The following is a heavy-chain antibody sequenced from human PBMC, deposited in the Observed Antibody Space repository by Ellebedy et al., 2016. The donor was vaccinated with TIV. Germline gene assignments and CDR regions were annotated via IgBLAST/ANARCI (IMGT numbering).Heavy chain of an antibody. D-gene: IGHD4-17*01. CDR1: GFTFSTYS. CDR2: ISSSSSTI. J-gene: IGHJ2*01. V-gene: IGHV3-48*01. Sequence: GESLKISCAASGFTFSTYSMNWVRQAPGKGLEWVSYISSSSSTIYYADSVKGRFTISRDNAENSLYLQMNSRRAEDTAVYYCARGTNYGDYRYWYFDLWGRGTLVTVSS. CDR3: ARGTNYGDYRYWYFDL.